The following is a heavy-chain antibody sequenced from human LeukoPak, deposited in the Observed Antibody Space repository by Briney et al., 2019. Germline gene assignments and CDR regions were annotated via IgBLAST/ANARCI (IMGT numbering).Heavy chain of an antibody. J-gene: IGHJ6*03. Sequence: PSETLSLTCTVSGGSISSYYWSWIRQPPGKGLEWIGYIYYSGSTNYNPSLKSRVTISVDTSKNQFSLKLSSVTAADTAVYYCASARDYYYMDVWGKGTTVTVSS. CDR2: IYYSGST. CDR1: GGSISSYY. V-gene: IGHV4-59*01. CDR3: ASARDYYYMDV.